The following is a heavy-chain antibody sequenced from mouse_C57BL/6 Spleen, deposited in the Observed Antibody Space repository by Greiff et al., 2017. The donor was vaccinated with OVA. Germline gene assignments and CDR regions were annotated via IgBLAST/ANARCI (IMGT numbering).Heavy chain of an antibody. Sequence: QVQLQQSGPELVKPGASVKISCKASGYSFTSYYIHWVKERPGRGLEWIGWIYPGSGNTKYNEKFKGKATLTADTSSSTAYMQLSSLTSEDSAVYYCSRDYFYAMDYWGQGTSVTVSS. D-gene: IGHD2-13*01. V-gene: IGHV1-66*01. CDR3: SRDYFYAMDY. J-gene: IGHJ4*01. CDR1: GYSFTSYY. CDR2: IYPGSGNT.